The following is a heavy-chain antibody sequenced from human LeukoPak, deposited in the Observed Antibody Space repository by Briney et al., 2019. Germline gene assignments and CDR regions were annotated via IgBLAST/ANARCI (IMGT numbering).Heavy chain of an antibody. CDR2: IYWDDDK. CDR3: AHRMGIAASGTYDY. CDR1: GFSLSTSGVG. D-gene: IGHD6-13*01. V-gene: IGHV2-5*02. Sequence: SGPTLVKPTQTLTLTCTFSGFSLSTSGVGVGWIRQPPGKALERLALIYWDDDKRYSPSLKSRLTITKDTSKNQVVLTMTNMDPVDTATYYCAHRMGIAASGTYDYWGQGTLVTVSS. J-gene: IGHJ4*02.